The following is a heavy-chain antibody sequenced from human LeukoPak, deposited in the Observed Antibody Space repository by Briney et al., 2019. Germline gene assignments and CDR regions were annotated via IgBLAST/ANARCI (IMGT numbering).Heavy chain of an antibody. CDR2: ISVSGGST. D-gene: IGHD6-13*01. CDR1: GFTFSNYA. J-gene: IGHJ5*02. Sequence: GGSLRLSCAASGFTFSNYAMSWVRQAPGEGLEWVSSISVSGGSTNYADSVKGRFTISRDNSKNTLYLQMNCLRAEDTAIYYCAKENWYLYNNNWYKTWFDPWGQGTLVTVSS. V-gene: IGHV3-23*01. CDR3: AKENWYLYNNNWYKTWFDP.